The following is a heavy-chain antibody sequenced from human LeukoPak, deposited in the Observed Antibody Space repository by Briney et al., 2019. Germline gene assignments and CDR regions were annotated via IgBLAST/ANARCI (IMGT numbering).Heavy chain of an antibody. Sequence: PGGSLRLSCAASGFTFNHYAIHWVRQVPGKGLEWVSGISGNSASIGYADSVKGRFTISRDNAKNSVYLQMNSLRAEDTALYYCAKDKAPLYSGYDWDLDFWGQGTLVTVSS. V-gene: IGHV3-9*01. J-gene: IGHJ4*02. CDR3: AKDKAPLYSGYDWDLDF. CDR2: ISGNSASI. CDR1: GFTFNHYA. D-gene: IGHD5-12*01.